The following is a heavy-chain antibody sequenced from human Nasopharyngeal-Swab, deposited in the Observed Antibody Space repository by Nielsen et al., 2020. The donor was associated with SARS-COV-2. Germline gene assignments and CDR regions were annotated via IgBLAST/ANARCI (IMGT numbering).Heavy chain of an antibody. CDR3: ARDGTGTLDYYYYYGMDV. D-gene: IGHD1-7*01. Sequence: GESLKISCAASGFTFSDSAIHWVRQAPGKGLEWVANIKQDGSEKYYVDSVKGRFTISRDNAKNSLYLQMNSLRAEDTAVYYCARDGTGTLDYYYYYGMDVWGQGTTVTVSS. V-gene: IGHV3-7*01. CDR2: IKQDGSEK. J-gene: IGHJ6*02. CDR1: GFTFSDSA.